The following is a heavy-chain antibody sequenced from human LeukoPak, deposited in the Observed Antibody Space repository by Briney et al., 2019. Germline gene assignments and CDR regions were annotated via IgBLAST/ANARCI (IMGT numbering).Heavy chain of an antibody. CDR2: IIPILGIA. J-gene: IGHJ4*02. V-gene: IGHV1-69*04. CDR3: ARDLPPYYFDY. CDR1: GGIXSSYA. Sequence: ASVKVSCKASGGIXSSYAISWVRQAPGQGLEWMGRIIPILGIANYAQKFQGRVTITADKSTSTAYMDLSSLRSEDTAVYYCARDLPPYYFDYWGQGTLVTVSS.